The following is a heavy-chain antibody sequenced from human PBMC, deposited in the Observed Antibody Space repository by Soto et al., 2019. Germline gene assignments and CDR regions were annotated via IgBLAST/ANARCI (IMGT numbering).Heavy chain of an antibody. CDR1: GASINNYY. Sequence: SETLSLTCAVSGASINNYYWNWIRQSPGGGLESIGYAYQNWFTSYNPSLKSRVTISLDTSKNQFSLKLSSVTAADTAVYYCARAASSWQMYYFDYWGQGTLVTVSS. V-gene: IGHV4-59*12. CDR3: ARAASSWQMYYFDY. J-gene: IGHJ4*02. CDR2: AYQNWFT. D-gene: IGHD6-13*01.